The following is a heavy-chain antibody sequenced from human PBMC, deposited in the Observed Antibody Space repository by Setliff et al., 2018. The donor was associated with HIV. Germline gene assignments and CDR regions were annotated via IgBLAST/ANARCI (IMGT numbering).Heavy chain of an antibody. D-gene: IGHD6-6*01. Sequence: GGSLRLSCTASGFTFSDYYMSGVRQAPGKGLEWVSYISSVGTTISYADSVKGRFAISRDNAKNSLYLQINSLRAEETAVYYCARHRTHSTSSAFDYWGQGTLVTVSS. CDR1: GFTFSDYY. CDR3: ARHRTHSTSSAFDY. CDR2: ISSVGTTI. J-gene: IGHJ4*02. V-gene: IGHV3-11*04.